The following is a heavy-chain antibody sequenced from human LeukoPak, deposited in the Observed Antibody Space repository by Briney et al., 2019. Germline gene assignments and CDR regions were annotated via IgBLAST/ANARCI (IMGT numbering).Heavy chain of an antibody. Sequence: SETLSLTCTVSGGSISSYYWSWIRQPPGKGLEWIGYIYYSGTNNYNPSLKSRVTISIDTSKNQFSLKLNSVTAADTAVYFCARGKPLEPLDYWGQGTLVTVSS. D-gene: IGHD1-1*01. V-gene: IGHV4-59*01. CDR2: IYYSGTN. J-gene: IGHJ4*02. CDR1: GGSISSYY. CDR3: ARGKPLEPLDY.